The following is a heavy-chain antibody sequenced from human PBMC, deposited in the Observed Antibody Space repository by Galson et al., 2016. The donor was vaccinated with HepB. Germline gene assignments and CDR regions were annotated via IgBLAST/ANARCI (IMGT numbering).Heavy chain of an antibody. Sequence: SLRLSCAVSGFTFSDSYMTWIRQAPGKGLEWLSYISSVSTYTNYADAVTGRFTISSDYAKQLVYLQVNSLRAEDTAVYYFARISIGWSFDHWGQGTLVTVAA. D-gene: IGHD6-19*01. J-gene: IGHJ4*02. V-gene: IGHV3-11*03. CDR2: ISSVSTYT. CDR3: ARISIGWSFDH. CDR1: GFTFSDSY.